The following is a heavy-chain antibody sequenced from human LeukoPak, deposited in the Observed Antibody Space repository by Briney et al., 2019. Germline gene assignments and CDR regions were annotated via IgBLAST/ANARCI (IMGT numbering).Heavy chain of an antibody. J-gene: IGHJ3*02. V-gene: IGHV3-21*01. CDR2: ISSSSSYI. CDR1: GFAFSSYS. D-gene: IGHD7-27*01. CDR3: ARDLPGSPGAFDI. Sequence: GGSLRLSCAASGFAFSSYSMNWVRQAPGKGLEWVSSISSSSSYIYYAGSVKGRFTISRDNAKNSLYLQMNSLRAEDTAVYYCARDLPGSPGAFDIWGQGTMVTVSS.